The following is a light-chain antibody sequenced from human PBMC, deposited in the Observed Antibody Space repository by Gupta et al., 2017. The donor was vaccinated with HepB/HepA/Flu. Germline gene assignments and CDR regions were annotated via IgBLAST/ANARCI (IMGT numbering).Light chain of an antibody. CDR2: DVS. CDR1: SSDIGAYNY. J-gene: IGLJ2*01. Sequence: QSALTQPASVSGSPGQSITISCTGTSSDIGAYNYVSWYQRHPGKAPKLMIYDVSDRPSGVSNRFSGSKSGNTASLTISGLQAEDEADYYCSSYTTSTILVFGGGTKLTVL. CDR3: SSYTTSTILV. V-gene: IGLV2-14*03.